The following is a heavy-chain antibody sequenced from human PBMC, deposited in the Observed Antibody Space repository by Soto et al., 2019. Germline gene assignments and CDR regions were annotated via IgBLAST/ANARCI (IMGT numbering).Heavy chain of an antibody. J-gene: IGHJ1*01. CDR1: GGSFSGYY. V-gene: IGHV4-34*01. CDR2: INHSGST. Sequence: QVQLQQWGAGLLKPSETLSLTCAVYGGSFSGYYWSWIRQPPGKGLEWIGEINHSGSTNYNPSLKRRVTISVDTSKNQFSLKLSSVTAADTAVYYCARRRVAGTYFQHWGQGTLVTVSS. D-gene: IGHD6-19*01. CDR3: ARRRVAGTYFQH.